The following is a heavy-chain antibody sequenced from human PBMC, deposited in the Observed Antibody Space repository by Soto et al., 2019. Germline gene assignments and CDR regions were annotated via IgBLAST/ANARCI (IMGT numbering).Heavy chain of an antibody. D-gene: IGHD3-22*01. CDR3: ARAHMSSGYYYVAYYFDY. V-gene: IGHV4-59*01. CDR1: GGSISSYY. J-gene: IGHJ4*02. Sequence: KPSETLSLTCTVSGGSISSYYWSWIRQPPGKGLEWIGYIYYSGSTNYNPSLKSRVTISVDTSKNQFSLKLSSVTAADTAVYYCARAHMSSGYYYVAYYFDYWGQGTLVTVSS. CDR2: IYYSGST.